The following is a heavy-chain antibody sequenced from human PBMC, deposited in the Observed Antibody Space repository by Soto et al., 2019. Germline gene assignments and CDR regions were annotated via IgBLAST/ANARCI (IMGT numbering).Heavy chain of an antibody. CDR2: ISAYNGNT. V-gene: IGHV1-18*01. Sequence: GASVKVSCKASGYTFTSYGISWVRQAPGQGLEWMGWISAYNGNTNYAQKLQGRVTMTTDTSTSTAYMELRSLRSDDTAVYYCARSPLLRFLEWLLFLDYWGQGTLVTVSS. CDR1: GYTFTSYG. D-gene: IGHD3-3*01. J-gene: IGHJ4*02. CDR3: ARSPLLRFLEWLLFLDY.